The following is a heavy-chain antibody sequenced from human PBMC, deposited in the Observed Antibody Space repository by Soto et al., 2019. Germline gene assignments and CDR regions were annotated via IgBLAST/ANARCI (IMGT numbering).Heavy chain of an antibody. D-gene: IGHD4-17*01. Sequence: HPGGSLRLSXAASGFTFSSYEMNWVRQAPGKGLEWVSYISSSGSTIYYADSVKGRFTISRDNAKNSLYLQMNSLRAEDTAVYYCARVPNYGDKRSLYWYFDLWGRGTLVTVSS. J-gene: IGHJ2*01. V-gene: IGHV3-48*03. CDR2: ISSSGSTI. CDR1: GFTFSSYE. CDR3: ARVPNYGDKRSLYWYFDL.